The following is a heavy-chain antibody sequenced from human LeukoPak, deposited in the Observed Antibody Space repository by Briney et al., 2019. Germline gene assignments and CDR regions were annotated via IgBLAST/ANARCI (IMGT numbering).Heavy chain of an antibody. CDR2: INSGGSSI. CDR1: GFTFSSYW. V-gene: IGHV3-74*01. J-gene: IGHJ4*02. CDR3: ARVEDWGYSYGLGL. Sequence: PGGSLRLSCAASGFTFSSYWMHWVRQAPGKGLVWVSRINSGGSSISYADSVKGRFTISRDNAKNSLYLQMNSLRAEDTAVYYCARVEDWGYSYGLGLWGQGTLVTVSS. D-gene: IGHD5-18*01.